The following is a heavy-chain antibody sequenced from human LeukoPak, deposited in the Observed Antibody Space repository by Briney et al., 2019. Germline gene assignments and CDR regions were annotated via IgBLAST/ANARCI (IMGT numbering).Heavy chain of an antibody. CDR3: ARHRAAAEGGALDY. V-gene: IGHV5-51*01. CDR2: IYPGDSDT. D-gene: IGHD6-13*01. CDR1: GYSVTSYW. Sequence: GESLKISCKASGYSVTSYWIGWVRQMPGKGLEWMGIIYPGDSDTRYSPSFQGQVTISADKSISAAYLQWSSLKASDNAMYYCARHRAAAEGGALDYWGQGTLVTVSS. J-gene: IGHJ4*02.